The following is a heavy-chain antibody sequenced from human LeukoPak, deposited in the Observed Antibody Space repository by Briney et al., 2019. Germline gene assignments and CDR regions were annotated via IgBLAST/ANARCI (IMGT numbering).Heavy chain of an antibody. V-gene: IGHV4-59*01. J-gene: IGHJ6*02. CDR2: IYYSGST. CDR3: ARDRIAAAATGVSYYYGMDV. CDR1: GGSISSYY. Sequence: SETLSLTCTVSGGSISSYYWSWIRQPPGKGLEWIGYIYYSGSTNYNPSLKSRVIISVDTSKNQFSLKLSSVTAADTAVYYCARDRIAAAATGVSYYYGMDVWGQGTTVTVSS. D-gene: IGHD6-13*01.